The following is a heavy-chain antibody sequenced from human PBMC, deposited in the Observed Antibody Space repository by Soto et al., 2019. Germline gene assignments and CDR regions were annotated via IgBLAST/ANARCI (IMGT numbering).Heavy chain of an antibody. CDR3: ARGQEVGAHFFDS. CDR2: IGTAGDT. V-gene: IGHV3-13*01. J-gene: IGHJ4*02. CDR1: GFTFSGFD. D-gene: IGHD2-15*01. Sequence: RLSCEASGFTFSGFDMHWVRQPTGKGLEWVSTIGTAGDTYYAVSVKGRSTISRDNAKNSLSLQMNSLRAGDTAVYFCARGQEVGAHFFDSWGQGTQVTVSS.